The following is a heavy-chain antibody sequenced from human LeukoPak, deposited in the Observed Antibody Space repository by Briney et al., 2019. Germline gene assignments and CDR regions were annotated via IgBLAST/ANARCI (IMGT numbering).Heavy chain of an antibody. CDR1: GNYW. CDR3: VSFYETN. V-gene: IGHV3-74*01. D-gene: IGHD2-2*01. CDR2: VNSDGSWT. Sequence: RAGGSLRLSCAASGNYWMHWARQAPGKGLVWVSHVNSDGSWTSHADSVKGRFTISKDNAKNTVYLQMNNLRTEDTAVYYCVSFYETNWGRGTLVTVSS. J-gene: IGHJ4*02.